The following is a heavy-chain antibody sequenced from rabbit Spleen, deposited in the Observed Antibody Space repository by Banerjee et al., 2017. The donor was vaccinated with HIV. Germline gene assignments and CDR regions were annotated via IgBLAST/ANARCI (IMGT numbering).Heavy chain of an antibody. V-gene: IGHV1S40*01. CDR3: ARSRDVGSNYYGNGL. D-gene: IGHD8-1*01. CDR1: GFTISSSYY. Sequence: QSLEESGGGLVQPEGSLALTCKASGFTISSSYYMCWVRQAPGKGLEWIGCIYTGGDYTYYASWANGRFTMFRTSPTLVTLQMTSLTAADTATYFCARSRDVGSNYYGNGLWGQGTLVTVS. CDR2: IYTGGDYT. J-gene: IGHJ3*01.